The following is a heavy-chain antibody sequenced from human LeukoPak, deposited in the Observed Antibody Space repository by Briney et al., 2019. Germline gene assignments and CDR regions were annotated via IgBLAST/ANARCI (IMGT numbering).Heavy chain of an antibody. CDR3: ARTVVVTAYFDY. D-gene: IGHD2-21*02. J-gene: IGHJ4*02. Sequence: GGSLRLSCAASGFTFSSYAMRWVRQAPGKGLEWVAVISYDGSNKYYADSVKGRFTISRDNSKSTLYLQMNSLRAEDTAVYYCARTVVVTAYFDYWGQGTLVTVSS. CDR2: ISYDGSNK. V-gene: IGHV3-30-3*01. CDR1: GFTFSSYA.